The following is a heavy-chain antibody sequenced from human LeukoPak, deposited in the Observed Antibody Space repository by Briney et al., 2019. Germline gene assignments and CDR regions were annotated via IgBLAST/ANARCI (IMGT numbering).Heavy chain of an antibody. V-gene: IGHV1-18*01. D-gene: IGHD3-22*01. CDR2: ISAYNGNT. J-gene: IGHJ4*02. Sequence: EASVKVSCKASGYTFTSYGISWVRQAPGQGLEWMGWISAYNGNTNYAQKFQGRVTMTRDTSISTAYMELSRLRSDDTAVYYCARDRYDSSGYYYGGMYYWGQGTLVTVSS. CDR1: GYTFTSYG. CDR3: ARDRYDSSGYYYGGMYY.